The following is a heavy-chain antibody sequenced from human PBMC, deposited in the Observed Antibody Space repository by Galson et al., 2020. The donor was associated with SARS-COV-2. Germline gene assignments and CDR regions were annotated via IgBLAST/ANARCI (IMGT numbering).Heavy chain of an antibody. Sequence: GESLKTSCTASGFTLGDYAMSWFRQAPGKGLEWVGFIRSKANGGTTEYAASVKGRFTLSRDDSKSIAYVQMNSLKTEDTAVYYCTRYSSSWYGSAFDIWGQGTMVTVSS. CDR3: TRYSSSWYGSAFDI. CDR1: GFTLGDYA. CDR2: IRSKANGGTT. V-gene: IGHV3-49*03. J-gene: IGHJ3*02. D-gene: IGHD6-13*01.